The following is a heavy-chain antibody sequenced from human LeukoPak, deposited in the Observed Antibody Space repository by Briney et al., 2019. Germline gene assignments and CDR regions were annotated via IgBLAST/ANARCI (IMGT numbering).Heavy chain of an antibody. V-gene: IGHV4-59*01. CDR3: ARLNTHSDAFDI. D-gene: IGHD2-2*02. CDR2: IYYSGST. Sequence: SETLSLTCTVSGGSISSYYWSWIRQPPGKGLEWIGYIYYSGSTSYNPSLKSRVTISGDTSQNQFSLRLSSVTATDTAVYYCARLNTHSDAFDIWGQGTMVTVSS. CDR1: GGSISSYY. J-gene: IGHJ3*02.